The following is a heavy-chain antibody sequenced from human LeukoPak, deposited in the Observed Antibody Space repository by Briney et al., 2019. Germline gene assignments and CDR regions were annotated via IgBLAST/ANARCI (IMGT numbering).Heavy chain of an antibody. D-gene: IGHD2-15*01. J-gene: IGHJ4*02. V-gene: IGHV1-18*01. CDR2: ISAYNGNT. Sequence: ASVKVSCKASGYTFTSYGISWVRQAPGQGLEWMGWISAYNGNTNYAQKLQGRVTMTTDTSTSTAYMELRSLRSDDTAVYYCARDRSGSCFSLRYYFDYWGQGTLVTVSS. CDR3: ARDRSGSCFSLRYYFDY. CDR1: GYTFTSYG.